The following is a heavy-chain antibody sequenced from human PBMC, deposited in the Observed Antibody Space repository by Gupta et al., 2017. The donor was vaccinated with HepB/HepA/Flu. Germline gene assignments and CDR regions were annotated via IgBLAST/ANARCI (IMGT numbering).Heavy chain of an antibody. Sequence: QVQLVESGGGVVQPGRSLRLPCAASGFIFRNYGMHWVRQAPGKGLEWVAVIWHDGSIKYYADSVKGRFTISRDNSKNTLYLQMNSLRAEDTAVYYCARSPYGEPYYVDVWGKGTTVTVSS. D-gene: IGHD3-16*01. CDR3: ARSPYGEPYYVDV. CDR2: IWHDGSIK. V-gene: IGHV3-33*01. CDR1: GFIFRNYG. J-gene: IGHJ6*03.